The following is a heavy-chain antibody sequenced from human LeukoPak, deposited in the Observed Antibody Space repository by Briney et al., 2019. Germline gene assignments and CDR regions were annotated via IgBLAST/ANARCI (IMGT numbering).Heavy chain of an antibody. V-gene: IGHV3-7*01. J-gene: IGHJ4*02. CDR1: GFPFSSYW. CDR2: IKQDGSEK. CDR3: ARREVAGYDY. Sequence: PGGSLRLSCAASGFPFSSYWMSWVRQAPGKGLEWVANIKQDGSEKYYVDSVKGRFTISRDSAKNSLYLQMNSLRGEDTAVYYCARREVAGYDYWGQGTLVTVSS. D-gene: IGHD6-19*01.